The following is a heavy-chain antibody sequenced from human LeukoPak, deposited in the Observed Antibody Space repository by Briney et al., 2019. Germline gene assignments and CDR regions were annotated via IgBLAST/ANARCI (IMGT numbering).Heavy chain of an antibody. J-gene: IGHJ4*02. CDR1: GYTFTSYD. Sequence: GASVKVSCKASGYTFTSYDINWVRQATGQGLEWMGWMNPNSGNTGYAQKFQGRVTMTRNTSISTAYMELSSLISADTAVYYCARSTYYYDSSGYSDFDYWGQGTLVTVSS. V-gene: IGHV1-8*01. CDR3: ARSTYYYDSSGYSDFDY. CDR2: MNPNSGNT. D-gene: IGHD3-22*01.